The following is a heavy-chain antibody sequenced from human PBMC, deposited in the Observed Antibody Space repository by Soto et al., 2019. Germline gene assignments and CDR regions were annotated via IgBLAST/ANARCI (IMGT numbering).Heavy chain of an antibody. J-gene: IGHJ6*02. V-gene: IGHV3-23*01. CDR1: GFTFSSYA. CDR2: ISGSVGST. D-gene: IGHD6-19*01. Sequence: GGSLRLSCAASGFTFSSYAMSWVRQAPGKGLEWVSAISGSVGSTYYADSVKGRFTISRDNSKNTLYLQMNSLRAEDTAVYYCAKGPYSSGWYGMDVWGQGTTVTVSS. CDR3: AKGPYSSGWYGMDV.